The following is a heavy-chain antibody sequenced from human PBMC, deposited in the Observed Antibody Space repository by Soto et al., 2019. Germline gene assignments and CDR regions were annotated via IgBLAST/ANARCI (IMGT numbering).Heavy chain of an antibody. V-gene: IGHV1-8*01. Sequence: ASVKVSCKASGYTFTSYDINWVRQATGQGLEWMGWMNPNSGNTGYAQKFQGRVTMTRNTSISTAYMELSSLRSEDTAVYYCARVSYSSSWYPLEEAFDIWGQGTMVTVSS. J-gene: IGHJ3*02. D-gene: IGHD6-13*01. CDR3: ARVSYSSSWYPLEEAFDI. CDR1: GYTFTSYD. CDR2: MNPNSGNT.